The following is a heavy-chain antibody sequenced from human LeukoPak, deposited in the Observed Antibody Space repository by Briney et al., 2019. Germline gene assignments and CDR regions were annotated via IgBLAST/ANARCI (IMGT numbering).Heavy chain of an antibody. CDR1: GFTFSTYA. D-gene: IGHD4-17*01. Sequence: GGSLRLSCAASGFTFSTYAMSCVRHAPATRLSSVSALSGSGGSTFYADSVKGRFTLSRDNSKNTLYLQINSLRAADTAVYYCAKDRDYGYDYWGQGTLVTVSS. CDR2: LSGSGGST. CDR3: AKDRDYGYDY. J-gene: IGHJ4*02. V-gene: IGHV3-23*01.